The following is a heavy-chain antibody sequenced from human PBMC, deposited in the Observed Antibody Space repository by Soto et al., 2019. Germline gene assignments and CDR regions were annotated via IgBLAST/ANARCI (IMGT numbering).Heavy chain of an antibody. CDR1: GGSISSYY. V-gene: IGHV4-59*01. J-gene: IGHJ5*02. D-gene: IGHD1-26*01. CDR3: ARRQIVGATDWFDP. Sequence: PSETLSLTCTVSGGSISSYYWSWIRQPPGKGLEWIGYIYYSGSTNYNPSLKSRVTISVDTSTNQFSLKLSSVTAADTAVYYCARRQIVGATDWFDPSGQGTLVTVSS. CDR2: IYYSGST.